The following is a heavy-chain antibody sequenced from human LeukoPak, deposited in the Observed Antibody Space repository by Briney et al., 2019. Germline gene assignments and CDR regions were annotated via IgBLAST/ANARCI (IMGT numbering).Heavy chain of an antibody. D-gene: IGHD3-10*01. V-gene: IGHV3-30-3*01. CDR1: GFTFSSYA. CDR3: ARERVMYYYGAGSPDY. CDR2: ISYDGSNK. Sequence: PGRSLRLSCAASGFTFSSYAMHWVRQAPGKGLEWVAVISYDGSNKYYADSVKGRFTISRDNSKNTLYLQMNSLRAEDTAVYYCARERVMYYYGAGSPDYWGQGTLVTVSS. J-gene: IGHJ4*02.